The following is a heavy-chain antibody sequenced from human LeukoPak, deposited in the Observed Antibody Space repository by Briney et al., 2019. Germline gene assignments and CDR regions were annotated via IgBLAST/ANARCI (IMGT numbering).Heavy chain of an antibody. CDR2: IKQDGSEK. CDR3: ARDPRDYGDYYFDY. V-gene: IGHV3-7*01. J-gene: IGHJ4*02. Sequence: GGSLRLSCAASGFTFSSYWMSWVRQAPGKGLEWVANIKQDGSEKYYVDSVKGRFTISRDNSKNTLYLQMNSLRAEDTAVYYCARDPRDYGDYYFDYWGQGTLVTVSS. D-gene: IGHD4-17*01. CDR1: GFTFSSYW.